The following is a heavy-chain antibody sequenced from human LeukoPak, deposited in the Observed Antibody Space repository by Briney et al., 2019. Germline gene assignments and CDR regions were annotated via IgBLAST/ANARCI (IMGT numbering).Heavy chain of an antibody. Sequence: GGSLRLSCAASGFIFSNYAMHWVRQAPGKGLEWVAVISYDGSNKYYADSVKGRFTISRDNAKNTLYLQMNSLRAGDTAVYYCAKEHGGSSWYEDAFDIWGQGTMVTVSS. J-gene: IGHJ3*02. CDR2: ISYDGSNK. CDR3: AKEHGGSSWYEDAFDI. D-gene: IGHD6-13*01. CDR1: GFIFSNYA. V-gene: IGHV3-30*04.